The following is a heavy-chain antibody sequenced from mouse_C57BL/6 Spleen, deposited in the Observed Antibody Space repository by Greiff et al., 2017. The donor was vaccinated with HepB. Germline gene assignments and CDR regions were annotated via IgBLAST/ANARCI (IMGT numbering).Heavy chain of an antibody. V-gene: IGHV5-4*03. D-gene: IGHD2-10*01. CDR3: ARPYYGNYYWYFDV. CDR1: GFTFSSYA. J-gene: IGHJ1*03. Sequence: EVKLMESGGGLVKPGGSLKLSCAASGFTFSSYAMSWVRQTPEKRLEWVATISDGGSYTYYPDNVKGRFTISRDNAKNNLYLQMSHLKSEDTAMYYCARPYYGNYYWYFDVWGTGTTVTVSS. CDR2: ISDGGSYT.